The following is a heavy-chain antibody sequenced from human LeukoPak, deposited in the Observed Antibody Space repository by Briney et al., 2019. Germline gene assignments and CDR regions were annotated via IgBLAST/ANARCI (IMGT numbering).Heavy chain of an antibody. J-gene: IGHJ6*02. CDR3: TRQTNYYYGMDV. Sequence: SETLSLTCTVSGDSISSYYWSWIRQPPGKGLEWIGYIYYSGSTNYNPSLKSRVTISVDTSKDQLSLKLSSVTAADTAVYYCTRQTNYYYGMDVWGQGTTVTVSS. V-gene: IGHV4-59*08. D-gene: IGHD1/OR15-1a*01. CDR1: GDSISSYY. CDR2: IYYSGST.